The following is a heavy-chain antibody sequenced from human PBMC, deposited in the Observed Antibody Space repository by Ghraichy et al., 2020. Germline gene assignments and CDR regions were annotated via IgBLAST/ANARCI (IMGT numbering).Heavy chain of an antibody. CDR3: AKGSTSAKDYYGMDV. Sequence: GESLNTSCVASGFTFTSHAMTWVRQAPGKGLEWVSSISASGATPYYGPSASGRFTISKDNSKNTVYLQLNSLRAEDTAIYFCAKGSTSAKDYYGMDVWGQGTTVTVS. CDR1: GFTFTSHA. D-gene: IGHD2/OR15-2a*01. V-gene: IGHV3-23*01. J-gene: IGHJ6*02. CDR2: ISASGATP.